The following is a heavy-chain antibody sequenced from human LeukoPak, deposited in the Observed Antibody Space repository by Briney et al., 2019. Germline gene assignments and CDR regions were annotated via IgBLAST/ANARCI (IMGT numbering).Heavy chain of an antibody. J-gene: IGHJ4*02. CDR1: GFTFSRHA. D-gene: IGHD5-24*01. CDR2: INDDGGLT. V-gene: IGHV3-64D*08. Sequence: GGSLRLSCSPAGFTFSRHAMHWVRQAPGKGLEYVSTINDDGGLTYYADSVKGGFTISRDDSKNTLYLQMNNLRPEDTAVYHCLKGGWATIGPPKDWGQGTLVTVSS. CDR3: LKGGWATIGPPKD.